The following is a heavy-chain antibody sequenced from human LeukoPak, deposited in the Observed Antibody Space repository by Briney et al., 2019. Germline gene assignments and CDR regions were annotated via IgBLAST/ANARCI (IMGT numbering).Heavy chain of an antibody. CDR2: ISGSGGST. CDR1: GFTFSSYA. D-gene: IGHD2-15*01. J-gene: IGHJ4*02. Sequence: GGSLRLSCAASGFTFSSYAMSWVRQAPGKGLGWVSAISGSGGSTYYADSVKGRFTISRDNSKNTVFLQMNRVRADDTAVYYCATVKRDCSGGTCYSYDYWGQGTLVTVSS. V-gene: IGHV3-23*01. CDR3: ATVKRDCSGGTCYSYDY.